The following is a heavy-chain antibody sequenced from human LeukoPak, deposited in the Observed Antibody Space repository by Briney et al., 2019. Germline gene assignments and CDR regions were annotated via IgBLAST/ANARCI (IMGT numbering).Heavy chain of an antibody. V-gene: IGHV5-51*01. D-gene: IGHD2-2*01. Sequence: GESLKISCKGSGYSFTSYWIGWVRQMPGKGLEWMGIIYPGDSDTRYSPSFQGQVTISADKSISTAYLQWSSLKASDTAMYYCARHEGYCSSTSCLNYGMDVWGQGTTVTVSS. J-gene: IGHJ6*02. CDR1: GYSFTSYW. CDR3: ARHEGYCSSTSCLNYGMDV. CDR2: IYPGDSDT.